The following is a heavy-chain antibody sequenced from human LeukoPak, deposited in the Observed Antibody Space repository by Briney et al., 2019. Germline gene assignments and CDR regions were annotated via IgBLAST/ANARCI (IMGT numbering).Heavy chain of an antibody. V-gene: IGHV3-30*18. CDR2: ISYDGSNK. Sequence: GGSLRLSCAASGFTFSSYGMHWVRQAPGKGLEWVAVISYDGSNKYYADSVKGRFTISRDNSKNTLYLQMNSLRAEDTAVYYCVKDLQQDVGAPDYWGQGTLVTVSS. D-gene: IGHD1-26*01. CDR1: GFTFSSYG. J-gene: IGHJ4*02. CDR3: VKDLQQDVGAPDY.